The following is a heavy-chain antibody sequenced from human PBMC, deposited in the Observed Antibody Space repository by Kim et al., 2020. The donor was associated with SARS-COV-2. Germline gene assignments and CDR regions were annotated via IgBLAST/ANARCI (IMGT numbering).Heavy chain of an antibody. J-gene: IGHJ4*02. D-gene: IGHD2-15*01. Sequence: GGSLRLSCAVSGFTFSSYAMHWVRQAPGKGLEWVAVISYDGSNKYYADSVKGRFTISRDNSKNTLYLQMNSLRAEDTAVYYCARGVGGRYCSGGSCPQDDYWGQGTLVTVSS. CDR1: GFTFSSYA. CDR2: ISYDGSNK. V-gene: IGHV3-30*04. CDR3: ARGVGGRYCSGGSCPQDDY.